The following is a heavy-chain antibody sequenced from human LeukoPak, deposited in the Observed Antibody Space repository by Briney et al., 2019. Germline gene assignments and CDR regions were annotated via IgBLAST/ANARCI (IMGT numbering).Heavy chain of an antibody. Sequence: GGSLRLSCAASGFTFSRNSMNWVRQAPGKGLEWVSSISSSSSYIYYADSVKGRFTISRDNAKNSLYLQMNSLRAEDTAVYYCARQLVGADAVDVSDYWGQGTLVTVSS. J-gene: IGHJ4*02. D-gene: IGHD1-26*01. CDR3: ARQLVGADAVDVSDY. CDR1: GFTFSRNS. CDR2: ISSSSSYI. V-gene: IGHV3-21*01.